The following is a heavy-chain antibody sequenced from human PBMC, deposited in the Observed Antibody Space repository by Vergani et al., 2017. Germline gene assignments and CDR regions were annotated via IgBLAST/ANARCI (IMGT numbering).Heavy chain of an antibody. CDR1: GFTFSSYS. J-gene: IGHJ6*02. V-gene: IGHV3-21*01. CDR3: ARDLLAVADYGMDV. Sequence: EVQLVESGGGLVKPGGSLRLSCAASGFTFSSYSMNWVRQAPGKGLEWVSYISSSSSYIYYADSVKGRFTISRDNAKNSLYLQMNSLRAEDTAVYYCARDLLAVADYGMDVWGQGTTVTVSS. CDR2: ISSSSSYI. D-gene: IGHD6-19*01.